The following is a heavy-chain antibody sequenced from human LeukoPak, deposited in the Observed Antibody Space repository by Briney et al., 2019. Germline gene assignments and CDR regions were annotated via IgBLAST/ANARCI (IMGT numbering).Heavy chain of an antibody. D-gene: IGHD2-15*01. Sequence: GGSLRLSCAASGFTFGDYNMSWVRQGPGKGLEWVSAISVSGNTYHADSVKGRFTISRDSYKNTLYLQMNSLRAEDAAVYYCAKAPVTTCSGAYCYPFDYWGQGTLVTVSS. CDR3: AKAPVTTCSGAYCYPFDY. CDR1: GFTFGDYN. CDR2: ISVSGNT. J-gene: IGHJ4*02. V-gene: IGHV3-23*01.